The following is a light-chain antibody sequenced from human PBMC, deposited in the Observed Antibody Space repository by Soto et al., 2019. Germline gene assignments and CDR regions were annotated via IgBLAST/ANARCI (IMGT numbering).Light chain of an antibody. J-gene: IGKJ5*01. CDR1: QSLGSD. CDR3: QQYNTWPLIT. V-gene: IGKV3-15*01. CDR2: GAS. Sequence: EIVMTESPGTLSLSPGDTATLSCRASQSLGSDLAWYQQKPGQAPRLLIFGASARPTGIPARISGSGSGTDFTLTISSLQSEDFAVYYCQQYNTWPLITFGPGTRLEIK.